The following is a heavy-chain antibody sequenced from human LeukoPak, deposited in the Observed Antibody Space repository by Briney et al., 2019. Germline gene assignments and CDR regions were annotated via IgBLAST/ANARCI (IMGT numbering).Heavy chain of an antibody. CDR1: GFTFDDYG. CDR2: INWNGGST. CDR3: ARETVTINYYYYYMDV. V-gene: IGHV3-20*04. D-gene: IGHD4-11*01. Sequence: PGGSLRLSCAASGFTFDDYGMSWVRQAPGKGLEWVSGINWNGGSTGYADSVKGRFTISRDNAKNSLYLQMNSLRAEDTALYYCARETVTINYYYYYMDVWGKGTTVTVSS. J-gene: IGHJ6*03.